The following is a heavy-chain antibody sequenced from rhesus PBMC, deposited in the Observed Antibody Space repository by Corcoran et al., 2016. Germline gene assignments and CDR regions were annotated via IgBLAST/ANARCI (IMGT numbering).Heavy chain of an antibody. J-gene: IGHJ2*01. D-gene: IGHD3-34*01. CDR3: ARVAGVIINWYFDL. CDR2: IYGSGGGP. CDR1: GGSISDDYY. V-gene: IGHV4-106*01. Sequence: QVQLQESGPGLVKPSETLSLTCAVSGGSISDDYYWSWIRQPPGKGLEWIEYIYGSGGGPNYNPSLKKRVTISIDTSKNQFSLKLSSVTAADTAVYYCARVAGVIINWYFDLWGPGTPITISS.